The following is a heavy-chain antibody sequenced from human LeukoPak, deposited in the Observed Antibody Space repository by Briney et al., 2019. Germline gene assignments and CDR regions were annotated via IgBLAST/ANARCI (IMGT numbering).Heavy chain of an antibody. J-gene: IGHJ3*02. CDR2: IYTSGST. V-gene: IGHV4-61*02. CDR1: GGSISSGSYY. CDR3: ARVRATGTDDAFDI. D-gene: IGHD1-1*01. Sequence: PSETLSLTCTVSGGSISSGSYYWSWIRQPAGKGLEWIGRIYTSGSTNYNPSLKSRVTISVDTSKNQFSLKLSSVTAADTAVYYCARVRATGTDDAFDIWGQGTTVTVSS.